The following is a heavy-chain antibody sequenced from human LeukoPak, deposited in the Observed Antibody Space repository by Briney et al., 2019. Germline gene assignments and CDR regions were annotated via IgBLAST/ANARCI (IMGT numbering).Heavy chain of an antibody. J-gene: IGHJ4*02. V-gene: IGHV3-30*03. CDR2: ISYDGSNK. CDR3: ARCYDSSALMLTY. CDR1: GFSVSSNY. Sequence: PGGSLRLSCAASGFSVSSNYMTWVRQAPGKGLEWVAIISYDGSNKYCADSVKGRFTISRDNSKNTLYLQMNSLRAEDTAVYYCARCYDSSALMLTYWGQGTLVTVSS. D-gene: IGHD3-22*01.